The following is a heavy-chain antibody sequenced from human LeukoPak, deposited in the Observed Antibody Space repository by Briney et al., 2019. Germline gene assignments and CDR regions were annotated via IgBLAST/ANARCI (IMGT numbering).Heavy chain of an antibody. D-gene: IGHD3-22*01. V-gene: IGHV5-51*01. CDR3: ARVGDSSGYYYALSDY. Sequence: GESLKISCKRSGYSFTSYWIGWVRQMPGKGLEWMGIIYPGDSDTRYSPSFQGQVTISADKSISTAYLQWSSLKASDTAMYYCARVGDSSGYYYALSDYWGQGTLVTVSS. CDR1: GYSFTSYW. CDR2: IYPGDSDT. J-gene: IGHJ4*02.